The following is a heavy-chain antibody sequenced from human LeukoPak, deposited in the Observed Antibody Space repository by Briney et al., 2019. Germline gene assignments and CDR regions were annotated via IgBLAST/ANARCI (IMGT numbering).Heavy chain of an antibody. J-gene: IGHJ4*02. Sequence: SETLSLTCTVSSGSISSYYWSWIRQPPGKGLEWIGYIYYSGITNYNPSLKSRVTISVDTSKNQFSLKLSSVTAADAAVYYCARRESSGYYLNFDYWGQGTLVTVSS. V-gene: IGHV4-59*01. CDR1: SGSISSYY. D-gene: IGHD3-22*01. CDR3: ARRESSGYYLNFDY. CDR2: IYYSGIT.